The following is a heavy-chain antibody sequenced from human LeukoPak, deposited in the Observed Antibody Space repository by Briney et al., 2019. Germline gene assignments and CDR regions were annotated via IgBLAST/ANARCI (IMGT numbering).Heavy chain of an antibody. J-gene: IGHJ4*02. CDR1: GFTLCTYA. CDR3: AKDVTRYFDSSGHRLDY. Sequence: GESLRHSRSPSGFTLCTYAMRWLRQAPGGGVEGVAVISGSGGSTNYAGSVKGRFTISRDNSKNTLYLQMNSLRAEDTAVYYCAKDVTRYFDSSGHRLDYWGRGTLVTVSS. V-gene: IGHV3-23*01. CDR2: ISGSGGST. D-gene: IGHD3-22*01.